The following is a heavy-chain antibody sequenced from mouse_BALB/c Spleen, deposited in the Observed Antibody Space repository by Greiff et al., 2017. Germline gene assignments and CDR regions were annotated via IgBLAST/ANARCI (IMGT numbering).Heavy chain of an antibody. D-gene: IGHD2-3*01. Sequence: QVQLQQSGAELVRPGTSVKVSCKASGYAFTNYLIEWVKQRPGQGLEWIGVINPGSGGTNSNEKFKGKATLTADKSSSTAYMQLSSLTSVDSAVYFCAREDGHWYFDVWGAGTTVTVSS. CDR3: AREDGHWYFDV. CDR1: GYAFTNYL. CDR2: INPGSGGT. V-gene: IGHV1-54*01. J-gene: IGHJ1*01.